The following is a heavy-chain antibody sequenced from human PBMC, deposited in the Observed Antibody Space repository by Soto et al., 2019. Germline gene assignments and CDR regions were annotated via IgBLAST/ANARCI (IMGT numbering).Heavy chain of an antibody. D-gene: IGHD3-22*01. J-gene: IGHJ1*01. Sequence: PSETLPLTCTVSGGSISSYYWSWIRQPPGKGLEWIGYIYYSGSTTYNPSLRSRVTISVDTSKNQFSLKLSSVTAADTAVYYCARLGHVYYYDSSGYREYFQHWGQGTLVTVSS. CDR2: IYYSGST. CDR1: GGSISSYY. CDR3: ARLGHVYYYDSSGYREYFQH. V-gene: IGHV4-59*01.